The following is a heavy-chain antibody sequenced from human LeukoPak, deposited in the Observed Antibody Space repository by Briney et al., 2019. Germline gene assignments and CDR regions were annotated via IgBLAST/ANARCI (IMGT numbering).Heavy chain of an antibody. CDR3: AREGLERIFHFDY. CDR2: ITGNGFET. J-gene: IGHJ4*02. CDR1: GFTFDSHA. Sequence: GGSLRLSCAASGFTFDSHAMAWVRQAPGAGLEWVSGITGNGFETFYADPVRGRFTISRDNSKNTLYLQMNSLRAEDTALYYCAREGLERIFHFDYWGQGTLVSVSS. V-gene: IGHV3-23*01. D-gene: IGHD1-1*01.